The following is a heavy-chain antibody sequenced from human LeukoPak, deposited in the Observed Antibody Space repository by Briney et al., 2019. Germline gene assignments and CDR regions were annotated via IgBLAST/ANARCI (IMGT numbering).Heavy chain of an antibody. V-gene: IGHV3-33*01. J-gene: IGHJ3*02. Sequence: GGSLRLSCAASGFTFSSYGMHWVRQAPGKGLEWVAVIWYDGSNKYYADSVKGRFTISRDNSKNTLYLQMNSLRAEDTAVYYCARPTQLGTPRGAFDIWGQGTMVTVSS. D-gene: IGHD1-1*01. CDR2: IWYDGSNK. CDR3: ARPTQLGTPRGAFDI. CDR1: GFTFSSYG.